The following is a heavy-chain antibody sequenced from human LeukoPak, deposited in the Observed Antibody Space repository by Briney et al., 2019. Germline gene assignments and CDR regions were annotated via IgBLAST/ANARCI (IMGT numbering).Heavy chain of an antibody. CDR3: ASTHCASPSCYSYYYSGLDV. CDR2: IYNTGSA. Sequence: PSKTLSLTCAVSGGSISSGTHYWNWIRQHPGQGLEWIVHIYNTGSAYYNPSLMSRVSISIDTSENQFSLKLSSVTAADTAVYYCASTHCASPSCYSYYYSGLDVWGQGTTVIVS. CDR1: GGSISSGTHY. V-gene: IGHV4-31*11. J-gene: IGHJ6*02. D-gene: IGHD2-2*01.